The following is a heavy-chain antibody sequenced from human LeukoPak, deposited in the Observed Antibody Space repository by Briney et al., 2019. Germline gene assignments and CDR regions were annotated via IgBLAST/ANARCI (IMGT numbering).Heavy chain of an antibody. CDR2: IYYSGST. Sequence: SETLSLTCTVSGGPISSGDYYWSWIRQPPGKGLEWIGYIYYSGSTYYNPSLKSRVTISVDTSKNQFSLKLSSVTAADTAVYYCARGYYDILTGGTPFDYWGQGTLVTVSS. CDR3: ARGYYDILTGGTPFDY. V-gene: IGHV4-30-4*01. D-gene: IGHD3-9*01. CDR1: GGPISSGDYY. J-gene: IGHJ4*02.